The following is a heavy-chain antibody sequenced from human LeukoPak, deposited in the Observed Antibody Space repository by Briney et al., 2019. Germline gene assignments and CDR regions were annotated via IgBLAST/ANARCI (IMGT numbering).Heavy chain of an antibody. Sequence: GGSLRLSCAASGFIFSTYGMYWVRQAPGKGLEWVAFIRHDGSIKNYADSVKGRSTISRDNSKNTLYLQMNSLRAEDTADYYCAKDSLADIDYWGQGTLVTVSS. V-gene: IGHV3-30*02. CDR3: AKDSLADIDY. CDR1: GFIFSTYG. CDR2: IRHDGSIK. D-gene: IGHD3-16*01. J-gene: IGHJ4*02.